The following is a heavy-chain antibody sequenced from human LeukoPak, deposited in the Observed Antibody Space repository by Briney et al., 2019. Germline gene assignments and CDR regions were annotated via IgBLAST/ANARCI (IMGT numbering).Heavy chain of an antibody. J-gene: IGHJ4*02. D-gene: IGHD2-2*01. CDR3: ARAPSGYCSSTRCYGEDY. V-gene: IGHV3-30-3*01. CDR2: ISYDGSNK. CDR1: GFTFNNYA. Sequence: GGSLRLSCAVFGFTFNNYAMHWVRQAPGMGLEWVAVISYDGSNKYYADSVKGRFTISRDNSKNTLYLQMNSLRAEDTAVYYCARAPSGYCSSTRCYGEDYWGQGTLVTVPS.